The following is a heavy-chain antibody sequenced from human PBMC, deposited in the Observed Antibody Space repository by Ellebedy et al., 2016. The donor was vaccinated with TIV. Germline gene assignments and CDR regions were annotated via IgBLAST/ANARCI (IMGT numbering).Heavy chain of an antibody. J-gene: IGHJ4*02. D-gene: IGHD6-25*01. CDR3: ARENGYYFDY. CDR1: GFTFSDYY. Sequence: PGGSLRLSCAASGFTFSDYYMSWIRQAPGKGLEWVSYISSSSSYTNYADSVKGRFTISRDNAKNSLYLQMNSLRAEDTAVYFCARENGYYFDYWGQGTLVIVSS. CDR2: ISSSSSYT. V-gene: IGHV3-11*06.